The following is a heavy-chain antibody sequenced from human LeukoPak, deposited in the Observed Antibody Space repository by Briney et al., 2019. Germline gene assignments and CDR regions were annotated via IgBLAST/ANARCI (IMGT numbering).Heavy chain of an antibody. CDR3: AKDYYDSSGYYLFDY. J-gene: IGHJ4*02. V-gene: IGHV3-30*18. CDR2: ISYDGSNK. Sequence: QTGGSLRLSCAASGFTFSSYGMHWVRQAPGKGLEWVAVISYDGSNKYYADSVKGRFTISRDNSKNTLYLQMNSLRAEDTAVYYCAKDYYDSSGYYLFDYWGQGTLVTVSS. D-gene: IGHD3-22*01. CDR1: GFTFSSYG.